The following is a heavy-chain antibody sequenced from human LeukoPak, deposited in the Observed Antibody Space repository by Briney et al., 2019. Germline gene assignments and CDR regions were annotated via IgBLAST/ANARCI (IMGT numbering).Heavy chain of an antibody. Sequence: PSETLSLTCTVSGGSISSYYWSWIRQPPGKGLEWIGSIYYSGSTNYNPSLKSRVTISVDTSKNQFSLKLSSVTAADTAVYYCARVAFGGSYRMRGAFDIWGQGTMVTVSS. V-gene: IGHV4-59*01. CDR3: ARVAFGGSYRMRGAFDI. CDR1: GGSISSYY. CDR2: IYYSGST. J-gene: IGHJ3*02. D-gene: IGHD1-26*01.